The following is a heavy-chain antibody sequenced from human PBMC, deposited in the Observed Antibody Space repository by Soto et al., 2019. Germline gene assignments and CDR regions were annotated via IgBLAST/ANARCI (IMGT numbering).Heavy chain of an antibody. J-gene: IGHJ3*02. CDR3: ARDTYYDILTGAGFDI. CDR1: GCSISSYY. Sequence: PSETLSLTCTVSGCSISSYYWSWIRQPPGKGLEWIGYIYYSGSTNYNPSLKSRVTISVDTSKNQFSLKLSSVTAADTAVYYCARDTYYDILTGAGFDIWGQGTMVTVSS. D-gene: IGHD3-9*01. CDR2: IYYSGST. V-gene: IGHV4-59*08.